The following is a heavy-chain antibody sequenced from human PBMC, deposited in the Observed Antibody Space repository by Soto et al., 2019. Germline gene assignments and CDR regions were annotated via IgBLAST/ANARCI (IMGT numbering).Heavy chain of an antibody. Sequence: VGSLRLSCAASGFTFSSYSMNWVRQAPGKGLEWVSSISRSSSYIYYADSVKCRFTISRDNAKNSLYLQMNSLRAEDTAVYYCARQRYYGSGNDYYYYGLDVWGQGTTVTVSS. J-gene: IGHJ6*02. D-gene: IGHD3-10*01. CDR2: ISRSSSYI. CDR1: GFTFSSYS. CDR3: ARQRYYGSGNDYYYYGLDV. V-gene: IGHV3-21*01.